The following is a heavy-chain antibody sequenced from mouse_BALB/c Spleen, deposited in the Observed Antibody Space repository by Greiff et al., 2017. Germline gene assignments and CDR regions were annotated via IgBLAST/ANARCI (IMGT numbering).Heavy chain of an antibody. Sequence: EVKLMESGGDLVKPGGSLKLSCAASGFTFSSFGMHWVRQAPEKGLEWVAYISSGSSTIYYADTVKGRFTISRDNPKNTLFLQMTSLRSEDTAMYYCAREGELIFAYWGQGTLVTVSA. V-gene: IGHV5-17*02. CDR3: AREGELIFAY. CDR2: ISSGSSTI. J-gene: IGHJ3*01. CDR1: GFTFSSFG.